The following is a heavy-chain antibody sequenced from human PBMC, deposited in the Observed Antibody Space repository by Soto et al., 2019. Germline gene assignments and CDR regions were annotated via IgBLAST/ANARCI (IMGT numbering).Heavy chain of an antibody. CDR2: ISAYNGNT. CDR1: GYTFTSYG. D-gene: IGHD4-17*01. CDR3: ARDLSVGRDYGDYASVGSSPTGDY. V-gene: IGHV1-18*01. Sequence: ASVKVSCKASGYTFTSYGISWVRQAPGQGLEWMGWISAYNGNTNYAQKLQGRVTMTTDTSTSTAYMELRSLRSDDTAVYYCARDLSVGRDYGDYASVGSSPTGDYWGQGTRVTVSS. J-gene: IGHJ4*02.